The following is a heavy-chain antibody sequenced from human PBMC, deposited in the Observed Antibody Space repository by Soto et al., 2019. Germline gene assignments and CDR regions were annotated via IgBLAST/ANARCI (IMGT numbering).Heavy chain of an antibody. CDR2: INHRGST. D-gene: IGHD1-26*01. Sequence: QVQLQQWGAGLLKPSETLSLTCAVYGGSFSGYYWSWIRQPPGKGLEWIAEINHRGSTNYNPSIKSRVTIAIDTSKNQFSLNLSSVTAADTAVYYCARGLTTLNRGNWFDPWGQGTLVTVSS. CDR1: GGSFSGYY. CDR3: ARGLTTLNRGNWFDP. J-gene: IGHJ5*02. V-gene: IGHV4-34*02.